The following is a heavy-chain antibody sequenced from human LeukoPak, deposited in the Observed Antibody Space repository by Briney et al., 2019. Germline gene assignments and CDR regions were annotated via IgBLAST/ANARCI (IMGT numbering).Heavy chain of an antibody. D-gene: IGHD2-15*01. CDR3: ALATSCSGGRCQWPFDY. V-gene: IGHV1-46*01. CDR1: GYTFTSYG. J-gene: IGHJ4*02. CDR2: INPSDRST. Sequence: ASVKVSCKASGYTFTSYGISWVRQAPGQGLEWMGIINPSDRSTSYAQKFQGRVTMTRDTSTTTVYMELSSLRPEDTAVYYCALATSCSGGRCQWPFDYWGQGTLVTVSS.